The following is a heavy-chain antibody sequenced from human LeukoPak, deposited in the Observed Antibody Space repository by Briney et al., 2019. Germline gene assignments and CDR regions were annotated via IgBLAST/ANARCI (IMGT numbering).Heavy chain of an antibody. CDR1: GGSISSGDYY. CDR2: IYYSGST. V-gene: IGHV4-30-4*08. Sequence: SETLSLTCTVSGGSISSGDYYWSWIRQPPGKGLEWIGYIYYSGSTYYNPSLKSRVTISVDTSKNQFSMKLSSGTAADTAVYYCAREVRTTNYGGHVDYWGQGTLVTVSS. CDR3: AREVRTTNYGGHVDY. D-gene: IGHD4-23*01. J-gene: IGHJ4*02.